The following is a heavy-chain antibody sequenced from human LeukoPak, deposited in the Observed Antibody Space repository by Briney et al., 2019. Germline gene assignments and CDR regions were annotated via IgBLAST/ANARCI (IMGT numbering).Heavy chain of an antibody. Sequence: GGSLRLSCAASGFTFSSYAMHWVRQAPGKGLEWVAVISYDGSNKYYADSVKGRFTISRDNSKNTLYLQMNSLRAEDTAVYYCARDGGERGYSYGYFAYWGQGTLVTVSS. CDR1: GFTFSSYA. CDR3: ARDGGERGYSYGYFAY. J-gene: IGHJ4*02. D-gene: IGHD5-18*01. CDR2: ISYDGSNK. V-gene: IGHV3-30*04.